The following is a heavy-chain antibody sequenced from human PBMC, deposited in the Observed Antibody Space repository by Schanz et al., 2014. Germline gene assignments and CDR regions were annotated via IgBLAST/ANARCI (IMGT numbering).Heavy chain of an antibody. Sequence: EVKLLESGGHLVQPGGSLRLSCVASGFTFSTYAMSWVRQAPGKGPEWVSSLTGSGGGTYYADSVRGRFAISRDNSKNTLYLEMNSLRAEDTAVYYCASRSVYAPTWGQGILVTVSS. CDR3: ASRSVYAPT. V-gene: IGHV3-23*01. J-gene: IGHJ5*02. D-gene: IGHD2-8*01. CDR1: GFTFSTYA. CDR2: LTGSGGGT.